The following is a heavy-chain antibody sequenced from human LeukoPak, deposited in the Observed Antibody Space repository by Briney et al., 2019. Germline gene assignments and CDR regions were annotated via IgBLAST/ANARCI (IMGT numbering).Heavy chain of an antibody. CDR1: GFTFSSYG. V-gene: IGHV3-33*01. CDR3: ARDRYCSSTSCYNLDY. Sequence: GGSLRLSCAASGFTFSSYGMHWVRQAPGKGLEWVAVIWYDGSNKYYADSVRGRFTISRGNSKNTLYLQMNSLRAEDTAVYYCARDRYCSSTSCYNLDYWGQGTLVTVSS. D-gene: IGHD2-2*02. J-gene: IGHJ4*02. CDR2: IWYDGSNK.